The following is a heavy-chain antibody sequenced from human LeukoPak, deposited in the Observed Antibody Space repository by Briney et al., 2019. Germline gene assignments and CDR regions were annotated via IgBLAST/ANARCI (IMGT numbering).Heavy chain of an antibody. V-gene: IGHV4-38-2*01. CDR2: IYHSGST. CDR1: GYFISSGYY. CDR3: ARQEEGIAAGRSWFAP. Sequence: SETLSLTCAVSGYFISSGYYWGWIRQPPGKGLEWIGSIYHSGSTYYNPSLKSRVTISVDTFKNQFSLKLSSVTAADTAVYYGARQEEGIAAGRSWFAPWGQGPLVTVSS. D-gene: IGHD6-13*01. J-gene: IGHJ5*02.